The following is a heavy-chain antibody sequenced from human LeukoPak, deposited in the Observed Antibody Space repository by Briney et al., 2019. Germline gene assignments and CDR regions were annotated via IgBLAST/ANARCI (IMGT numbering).Heavy chain of an antibody. J-gene: IGHJ4*02. CDR1: GGSFSGYC. V-gene: IGHV4-34*01. CDR3: ARGRNSSGWYRY. Sequence: SETLSLTCAVYGGSFSGYCWSWIRQPPGKGLEWIGEINHSGSTNYNPSLKSRVTISVDTSKNQFSLKLSSVTAADTAVYYCARGRNSSGWYRYWGQGTLVTVSS. D-gene: IGHD6-19*01. CDR2: INHSGST.